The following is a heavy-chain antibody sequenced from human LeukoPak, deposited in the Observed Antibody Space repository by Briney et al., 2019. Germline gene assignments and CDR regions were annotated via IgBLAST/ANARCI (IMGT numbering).Heavy chain of an antibody. Sequence: ASVKVSCKASGYTFTGHYMHWVRQAPGRGLEWMGWINPNNGGTDYAQKFQGRVTMTRDTSISTAYMELSRLRSDDTAVYYCAGDHVVVPGGYEAHYYGMDVWGQGTTVTVSS. V-gene: IGHV1-2*02. J-gene: IGHJ6*02. CDR1: GYTFTGHY. CDR2: INPNNGGT. CDR3: AGDHVVVPGGYEAHYYGMDV. D-gene: IGHD2-2*01.